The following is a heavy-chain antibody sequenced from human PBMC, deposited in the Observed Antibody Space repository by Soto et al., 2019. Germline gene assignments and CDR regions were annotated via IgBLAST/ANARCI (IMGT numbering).Heavy chain of an antibody. Sequence: EVQLVDSGGGLVQPGGSLRLSCAASGFTFSSHWMSWVRQAPGKGLEWLASIKQDGSEKHYVDSVKGRFTISRDNAKNSLYLQMNSLRVEDTAVYYCARVYYDYIWGSYPLVYWGQGTLVTVSS. J-gene: IGHJ4*02. CDR2: IKQDGSEK. CDR1: GFTFSSHW. CDR3: ARVYYDYIWGSYPLVY. D-gene: IGHD3-16*02. V-gene: IGHV3-7*04.